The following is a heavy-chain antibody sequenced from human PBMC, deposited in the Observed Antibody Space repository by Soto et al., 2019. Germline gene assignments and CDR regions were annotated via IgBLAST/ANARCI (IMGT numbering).Heavy chain of an antibody. CDR3: ARMADYVYYYYYMDG. Sequence: PSETLSLTCTVSGGSISSYYWSWIRQPPGKGLEWIGYIYYSGSTNYNPSLKSRVTISVDTSKNQFSLKLSSVTAADTAVYYCARMADYVYYYYYMDGWGKGTSVTVAS. CDR2: IYYSGST. J-gene: IGHJ6*03. D-gene: IGHD4-17*01. V-gene: IGHV4-59*01. CDR1: GGSISSYY.